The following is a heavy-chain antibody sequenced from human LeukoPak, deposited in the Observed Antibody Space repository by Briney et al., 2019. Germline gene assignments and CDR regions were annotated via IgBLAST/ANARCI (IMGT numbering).Heavy chain of an antibody. D-gene: IGHD2-2*01. CDR3: PTVPCVISSCSPDNWFDP. CDR2: INPHSGGT. CDR1: GYTFTDYY. V-gene: IGHV1-2*02. Sequence: ASVKVSCKASGYTFTDYYILWLRQAPGQGLEWVGWINPHSGGTNFAQRFQGRVTMTRDTSISTVYMELTRLTSDDTPVYYCPTVPCVISSCSPDNWFDPWGQGTLVTLSS. J-gene: IGHJ5*02.